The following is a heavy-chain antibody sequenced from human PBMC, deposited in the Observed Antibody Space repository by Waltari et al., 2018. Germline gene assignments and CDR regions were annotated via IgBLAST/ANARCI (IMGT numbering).Heavy chain of an antibody. Sequence: VRLVESGGGLVKPGGSLRLAWELSGFSFCVYGLTWVRQAPGKGLEWVSSVSRTSSYKYYADSVKGRFTVSRDNVKGSLFLQMNGLRAEDTGVYYCARDYCNNGSCYWYFDYWGQGTLVTVSS. V-gene: IGHV3-21*01. J-gene: IGHJ4*02. CDR3: ARDYCNNGSCYWYFDY. CDR2: VSRTSSYK. D-gene: IGHD2-8*01. CDR1: GFSFCVYG.